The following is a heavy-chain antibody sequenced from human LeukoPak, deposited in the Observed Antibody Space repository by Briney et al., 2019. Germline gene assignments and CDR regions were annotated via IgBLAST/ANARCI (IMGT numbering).Heavy chain of an antibody. Sequence: AASVTVSFKTSGGTFFSYVISWVRQAPGQGLDWMGGILPIFGTADYAQKFQGRVTITADESTNTAYMELKSLTSEDTAVYYCARDRGGLDPWGQGTLVTVSS. CDR1: GGTFFSYV. J-gene: IGHJ5*02. CDR3: ARDRGGLDP. V-gene: IGHV1-69*13. D-gene: IGHD4-23*01. CDR2: ILPIFGTA.